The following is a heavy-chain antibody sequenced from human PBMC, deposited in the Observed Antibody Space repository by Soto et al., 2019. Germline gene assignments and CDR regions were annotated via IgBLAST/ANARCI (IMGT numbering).Heavy chain of an antibody. D-gene: IGHD3-10*01. Sequence: QVQLVESGGGLVKPGGFLLLSCAASGFTFSDYYMVWIRQAPGKGLERVSYVSSSGNTIYYADSVKGRFTISRDNAKNSLYLQMNRLRAEDTAVYYCGLKEGWFDSGGSLGQAYWGQGTLVTVSS. J-gene: IGHJ4*02. V-gene: IGHV3-11*01. CDR1: GFTFSDYY. CDR2: VSSSGNTI. CDR3: GLKEGWFDSGGSLGQAY.